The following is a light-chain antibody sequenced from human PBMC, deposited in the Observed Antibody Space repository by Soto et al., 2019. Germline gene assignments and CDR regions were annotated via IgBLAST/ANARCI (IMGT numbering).Light chain of an antibody. CDR2: EVS. J-gene: IGLJ2*01. CDR3: SSYAGSNNVV. CDR1: SSDVGGYNY. Sequence: QSALTQPPSASGSPGQSVTISCTGTSSDVGGYNYVSWYQQHPGKAPKLMIYEVSKWPSGVPDRFSGSKSGNTASLTVSGLQAEDEADYCCSSYAGSNNVVFGGGTKLTVL. V-gene: IGLV2-8*01.